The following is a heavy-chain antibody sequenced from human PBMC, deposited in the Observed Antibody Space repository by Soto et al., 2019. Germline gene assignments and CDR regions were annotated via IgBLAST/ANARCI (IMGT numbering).Heavy chain of an antibody. CDR2: IYHSGST. D-gene: IGHD5-12*01. J-gene: IGHJ4*02. CDR1: GGSISSGGYS. CDR3: AAGGGLPRYY. Sequence: QLQLQESGSGLVKPSQTLSLTCAVSGGSISSGGYSWSWIRQPPGKGLEWIGYIYHSGSTYYNPPRKRRVTRAADRPKPQFPPKLSSVTAADTAVYYCAAGGGLPRYYWGQGTLVTVSS. V-gene: IGHV4-30-2*01.